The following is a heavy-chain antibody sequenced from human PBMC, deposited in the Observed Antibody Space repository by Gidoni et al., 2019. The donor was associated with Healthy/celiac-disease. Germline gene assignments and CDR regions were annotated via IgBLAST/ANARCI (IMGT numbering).Heavy chain of an antibody. D-gene: IGHD1-20*01. CDR1: GFTFSSYG. CDR3: ARESGLTGTTWWFDP. V-gene: IGHV3-33*01. CDR2: IWYDGSNQ. Sequence: QVQLVESGGGVVQPGRSLRLSCAASGFTFSSYGMHGVRQAPGKGLEWVAVIWYDGSNQYYADSVKGRFTISRDNSKNTLYLQMNSLRAEDTAVYYCARESGLTGTTWWFDPWGQGTLVTVSS. J-gene: IGHJ5*02.